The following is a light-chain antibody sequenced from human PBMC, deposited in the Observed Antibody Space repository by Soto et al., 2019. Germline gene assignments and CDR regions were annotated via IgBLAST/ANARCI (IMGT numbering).Light chain of an antibody. CDR1: SSDIGGYNY. V-gene: IGLV2-14*01. CDR3: SSYTSNSRLAV. CDR2: EVS. Sequence: QSVLTQPASVSGSPGQSLTISCTGTSSDIGGYNYVSWYQQHPGKAPRLMIYEVSNRPSGVSNRFSGSKSGNTASLTISGLQAEDEGDYYCSSYTSNSRLAVFGGGTKLTVL. J-gene: IGLJ2*01.